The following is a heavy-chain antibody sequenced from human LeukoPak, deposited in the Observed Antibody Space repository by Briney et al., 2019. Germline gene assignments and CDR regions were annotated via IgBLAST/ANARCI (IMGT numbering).Heavy chain of an antibody. Sequence: GGSLGLSCAASGFSVSSKRLSWVRQAPGKGLEWVSLIHSNGNTYYADSVKGRFTISRDNSKNTLYLQMNSLRVEDTAVYYCARDSFCAGDCPHPVWAQGLLVTVSS. CDR2: IHSNGNT. V-gene: IGHV3-66*01. J-gene: IGHJ4*02. CDR3: ARDSFCAGDCPHPV. CDR1: GFSVSSKR. D-gene: IGHD2-21*02.